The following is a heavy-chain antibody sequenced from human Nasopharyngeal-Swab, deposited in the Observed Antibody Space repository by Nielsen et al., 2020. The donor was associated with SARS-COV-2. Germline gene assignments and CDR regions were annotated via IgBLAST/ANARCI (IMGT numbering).Heavy chain of an antibody. J-gene: IGHJ3*02. V-gene: IGHV3-23*01. Sequence: GGSLRPSCAASGFSFSTHAMTWIRQAPGKGLEWVSSLGVGGGPTYYADSVKGRFTISRDNSKNTPYLQMNSLRAEDTAVYYCARDFWNDAFDIWGQGTMVTVSS. CDR2: LGVGGGPT. CDR3: ARDFWNDAFDI. D-gene: IGHD3-3*01. CDR1: GFSFSTHA.